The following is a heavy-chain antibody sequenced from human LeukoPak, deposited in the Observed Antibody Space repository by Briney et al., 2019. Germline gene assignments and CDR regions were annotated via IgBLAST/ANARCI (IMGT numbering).Heavy chain of an antibody. CDR1: GGSISSSSFY. CDR2: IYYRGST. Sequence: SETLSLTCTVSGGSISSSSFYWGWIRQPPGKGLEWIGSIYYRGSTYYNPSLKSRVTISVDMSENQVSLKLRSVTAADTAVYYCTEFYFDRSGYADYWGQGTLVAVSS. J-gene: IGHJ4*02. V-gene: IGHV4-39*01. CDR3: TEFYFDRSGYADY. D-gene: IGHD3-22*01.